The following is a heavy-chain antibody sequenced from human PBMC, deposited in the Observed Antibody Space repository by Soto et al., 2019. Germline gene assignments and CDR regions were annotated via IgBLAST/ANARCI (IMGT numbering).Heavy chain of an antibody. Sequence: QGQLVQSGAEVKKPGATVKVSCKASGYPFTSYGISWVRQAPGQGLEWMGWISAYNGNTNYAQKIQGRVTITTDTPTSTAYMELRSLRSDDTAVYYCARLWGYGDYGEMGYWGQGTLVTVSS. J-gene: IGHJ4*02. CDR1: GYPFTSYG. CDR2: ISAYNGNT. V-gene: IGHV1-18*01. D-gene: IGHD4-17*01. CDR3: ARLWGYGDYGEMGY.